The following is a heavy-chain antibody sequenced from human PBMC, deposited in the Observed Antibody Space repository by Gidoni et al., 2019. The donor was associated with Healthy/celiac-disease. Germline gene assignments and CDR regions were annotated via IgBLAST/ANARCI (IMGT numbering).Heavy chain of an antibody. CDR1: GGTFSSYA. Sequence: QVQLVQSGAEVKKPGSSVKVSCKASGGTFSSYAISWVRQAPGKGLEWMGRIIPILGIANYAQKFQGRVTITADKSTSTAYMELSSLRSEDTAVYYCARARGVDYSNYDYYYYMDVWGKGTTVTVSS. D-gene: IGHD4-4*01. J-gene: IGHJ6*03. V-gene: IGHV1-69*04. CDR3: ARARGVDYSNYDYYYYMDV. CDR2: IIPILGIA.